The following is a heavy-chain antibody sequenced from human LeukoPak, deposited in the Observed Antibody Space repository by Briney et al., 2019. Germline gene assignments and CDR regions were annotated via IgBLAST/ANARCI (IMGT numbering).Heavy chain of an antibody. Sequence: PGGSLRLSWAAAGFTFSPYTMNWVRQAAGEGLECVSSMSRTIIYIQYAGSLKGRFTPARDTARHSLYLQMDSQRAEDTAVYYCARVGSLSGVDYYMAVWGKGAPVTVSS. CDR2: MSRTIIYI. J-gene: IGHJ6*03. V-gene: IGHV3-21*01. CDR1: GFTFSPYT. CDR3: ARVGSLSGVDYYMAV. D-gene: IGHD2/OR15-2a*01.